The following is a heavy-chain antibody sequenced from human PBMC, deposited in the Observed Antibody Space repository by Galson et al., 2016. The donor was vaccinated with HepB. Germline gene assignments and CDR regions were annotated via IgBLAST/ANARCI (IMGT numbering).Heavy chain of an antibody. CDR1: GFTFSSYG. V-gene: IGHV3-33*01. Sequence: PLRLSCAASGFTFSSYGMHWVRQAPGKGLEWVAVIWYDGGKKYYADSVKGRFAISRDNSKNTLYLQMNRPEAQDTAVYYCAREGGEWLERFDPWGQGTLVTLSS. J-gene: IGHJ5*02. CDR2: IWYDGGKK. CDR3: AREGGEWLERFDP. D-gene: IGHD6-19*01.